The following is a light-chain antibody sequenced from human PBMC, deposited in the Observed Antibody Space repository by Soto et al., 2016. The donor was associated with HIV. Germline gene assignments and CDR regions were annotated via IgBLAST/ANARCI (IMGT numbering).Light chain of an antibody. J-gene: IGLJ3*02. CDR3: QVWDTISDHQV. CDR2: DNN. CDR1: TLELKG. V-gene: IGLV3-21*03. Sequence: SYELTQPPSVSVAPGKTATLTCGGKTLELKGVHWYQQKPGQAPVLVVYDNNDRPSGIPERFSGSNSGDTATLTISRVDAGDEADYYCQVWDTISDHQVFGGGTKLTVL.